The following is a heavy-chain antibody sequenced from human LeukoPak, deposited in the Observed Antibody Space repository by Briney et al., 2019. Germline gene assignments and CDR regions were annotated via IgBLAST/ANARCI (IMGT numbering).Heavy chain of an antibody. V-gene: IGHV3-21*04. CDR2: ISSSSSYI. J-gene: IGHJ3*02. Sequence: GGSLRLSCAASGFTFSSYSMNWVRQAPGKGLEWVSSISSSSSYIYYADSVKGRLTISRDNAKNSLYLQMNSLRAEDTAVYYCAKDGPYGGNSWTGWAYAFDIWGQGTMVTVSS. CDR1: GFTFSSYS. D-gene: IGHD4-23*01. CDR3: AKDGPYGGNSWTGWAYAFDI.